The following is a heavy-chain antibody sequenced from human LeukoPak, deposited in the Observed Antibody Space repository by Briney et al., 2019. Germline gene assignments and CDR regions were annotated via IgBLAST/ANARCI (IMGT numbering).Heavy chain of an antibody. V-gene: IGHV4-4*07. J-gene: IGHJ4*02. CDR1: GGSISSYY. CDR3: AREHSLRYFDWLLPEYYFDY. Sequence: SGTLSLTCTVSGGSISSYYWSWIRQPAGKGLEWIGRIYTSGSTNYNPSLKSRVTMSVDTSKNQFSLKLSSVTAADTAVYYCAREHSLRYFDWLLPEYYFDYWGQGTLVTVSS. CDR2: IYTSGST. D-gene: IGHD3-9*01.